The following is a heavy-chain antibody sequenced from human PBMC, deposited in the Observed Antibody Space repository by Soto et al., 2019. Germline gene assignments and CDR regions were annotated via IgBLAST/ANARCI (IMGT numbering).Heavy chain of an antibody. CDR1: GYNFNSYG. CDR2: ISAYNGNT. V-gene: IGHV1-18*04. J-gene: IGHJ5*02. Sequence: QVQLVQSGAEVKKPGASVKVSCKASGYNFNSYGISWVRQAPGQGLEWMGWISAYNGNTNYAQKLQGRVIMTTDTSTSTAYMELRSLRSDDTAVYYCARDGLAEGYSAGFDPWGQGTLFTVSS. CDR3: ARDGLAEGYSAGFDP. D-gene: IGHD3-22*01.